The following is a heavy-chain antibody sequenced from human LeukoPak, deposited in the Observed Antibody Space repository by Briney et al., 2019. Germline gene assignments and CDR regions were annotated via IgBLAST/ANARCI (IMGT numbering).Heavy chain of an antibody. CDR3: ARDLGGAVAGYYWYFDL. V-gene: IGHV7-4-1*02. D-gene: IGHD6-19*01. J-gene: IGHJ2*01. Sequence: GASVKVSCKASGYIFTGYYIHWVRQAPGQGLEWMGWINTNTGNPTYAQGFTGRFVFSLDTSVSTAYLQISSLKAEDTAVYYCARDLGGAVAGYYWYFDLWGRGTLVTVSS. CDR1: GYIFTGYY. CDR2: INTNTGNP.